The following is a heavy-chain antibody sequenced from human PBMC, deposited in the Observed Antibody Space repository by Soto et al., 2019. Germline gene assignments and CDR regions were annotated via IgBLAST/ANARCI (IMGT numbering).Heavy chain of an antibody. V-gene: IGHV3-30*18. J-gene: IGHJ4*02. Sequence: VQLVESGGGVVQPGRSLRLSCAASGFTFSDYALHWVRQAPGKGLEWVAVVSHDGRNTHYADSVKGRFTISRDSSKNTVSLEMTSLSAEDTAVYYCAKGGRQWLVPSDFNYWGQGALVTVSS. CDR1: GFTFSDYA. D-gene: IGHD6-19*01. CDR2: VSHDGRNT. CDR3: AKGGRQWLVPSDFNY.